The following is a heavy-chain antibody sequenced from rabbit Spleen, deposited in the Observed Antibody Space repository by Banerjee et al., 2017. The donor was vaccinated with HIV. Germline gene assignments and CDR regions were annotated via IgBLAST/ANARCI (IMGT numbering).Heavy chain of an antibody. CDR2: IASGSSVDT. Sequence: QSLEESGGDLVKPGASLTLTCIASGFSFSNTYYMCWVRQAPGKGLEWVACIASGSSVDTYCASWAKGRFTVAKTSSTTVTLQMTGLTDADTATYFCARMAYGYVGDGDGLAYFPLWGPGTLVTVS. J-gene: IGHJ4*01. D-gene: IGHD6-1*01. V-gene: IGHV1S40*01. CDR3: ARMAYGYVGDGDGLAYFPL. CDR1: GFSFSNTYY.